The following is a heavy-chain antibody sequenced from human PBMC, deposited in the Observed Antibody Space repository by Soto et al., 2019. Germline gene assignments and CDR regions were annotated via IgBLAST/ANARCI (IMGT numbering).Heavy chain of an antibody. CDR2: IWYDGSNK. CDR3: ARDVSKDLVVVAAAARYGMDV. J-gene: IGHJ6*02. CDR1: GFTFSSYG. D-gene: IGHD2-15*01. V-gene: IGHV3-33*01. Sequence: GGSLRLSCVVSGFTFSSYGMHWVRQAPGKGLEWVAVIWYDGSNKYYADSVKGRFTISRDNSKNTVYLQMNSLRVEDTAVYYCARDVSKDLVVVAAAARYGMDVWGQGTTVTVSS.